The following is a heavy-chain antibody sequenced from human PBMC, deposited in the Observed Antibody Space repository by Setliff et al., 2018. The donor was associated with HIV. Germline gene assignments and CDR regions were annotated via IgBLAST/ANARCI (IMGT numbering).Heavy chain of an antibody. V-gene: IGHV3-74*01. CDR1: GFTFSSYW. CDR2: MNSDGSST. D-gene: IGHD2-15*01. CDR3: TRDVAPPNDIRFDP. J-gene: IGHJ5*02. Sequence: GGSLRLSCEVSGFTFSSYWIHWVRQAPGKGLVWVSRMNSDGSSTNYADSVKGRFTISRDNAKNTLYLQMNSLRAEDTAVYYCTRDVAPPNDIRFDPWGQGTLVTVSS.